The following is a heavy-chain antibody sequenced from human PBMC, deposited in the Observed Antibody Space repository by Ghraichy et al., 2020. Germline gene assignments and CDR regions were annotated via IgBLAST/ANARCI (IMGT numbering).Heavy chain of an antibody. CDR2: ISVDNGNT. D-gene: IGHD4-11*01. CDR3: ARSNSDYDFVMDV. CDR1: GYTFTSYD. J-gene: IGHJ6*02. V-gene: IGHV1-18*01. Sequence: ASVKVSCKASGYTFTSYDIRWVRQAPGQGLEWMGWISVDNGNTKYAQRFQGRVTMTTDTSTGTAYMELRSLRSDDTAVYYCARSNSDYDFVMDVWGLGTTDTVSS.